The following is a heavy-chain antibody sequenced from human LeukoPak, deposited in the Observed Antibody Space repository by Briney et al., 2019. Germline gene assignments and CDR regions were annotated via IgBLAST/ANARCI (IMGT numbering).Heavy chain of an antibody. J-gene: IGHJ6*03. CDR3: ARDRIAVAGRKYYYYMDV. Sequence: GASVKVSCKASGYTFSKYSINWVRQAPGQGLEWMGWISGYNGKTNYAQKLQGRVTMTTDTSTSTAYMELRSLRSDDTAVYYCARDRIAVAGRKYYYYMDVWGKGTTVTVSS. CDR1: GYTFSKYS. D-gene: IGHD6-19*01. V-gene: IGHV1-18*01. CDR2: ISGYNGKT.